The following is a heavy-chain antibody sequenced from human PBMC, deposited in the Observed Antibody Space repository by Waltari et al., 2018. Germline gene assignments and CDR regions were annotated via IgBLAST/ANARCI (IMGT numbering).Heavy chain of an antibody. CDR1: GLTFSSRA. J-gene: IGHJ4*02. Sequence: EVQLLDSGGGLVQPGGSLRIYCVVSGLTFSSRAMSWVRQAPGEWLEWGSSISSSGYKVYYADSVKGRFTSSRDNAKNTVYLEMNSLRVEDTAVYYCANEIRPNDYWGQGTLVTVSS. V-gene: IGHV3-23*01. CDR2: ISSSGYKV. CDR3: ANEIRPNDY.